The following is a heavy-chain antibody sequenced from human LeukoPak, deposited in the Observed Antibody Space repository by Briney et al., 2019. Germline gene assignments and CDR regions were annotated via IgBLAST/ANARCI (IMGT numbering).Heavy chain of an antibody. D-gene: IGHD1-14*01. J-gene: IGHJ3*02. Sequence: QTGGSLRLSCAASGFTFSSYGMHWVRQAPGKGLEWVAFIRYDGSNKYYADSVKGRFTISRDNSKNTLYLQMNSLRAEDTAVYYCARASWNHDAFDIWGQGTMVTVSS. CDR2: IRYDGSNK. V-gene: IGHV3-30*02. CDR3: ARASWNHDAFDI. CDR1: GFTFSSYG.